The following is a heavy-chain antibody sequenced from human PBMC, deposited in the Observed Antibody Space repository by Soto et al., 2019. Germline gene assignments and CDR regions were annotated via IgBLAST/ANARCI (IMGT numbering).Heavy chain of an antibody. J-gene: IGHJ5*02. CDR2: IYHSGST. D-gene: IGHD2-2*01. CDR3: ARNIPAANNWFDP. Sequence: PSETLSLTCAVSGGSISSSNWWSWVRQPPGKGLEWIGEIYHSGSTNYNPSLKSRVTISVDKSKNQFSLKLSSVTAADTAVYYCARNIPAANNWFDPWGQGTLVTVSS. V-gene: IGHV4-4*02. CDR1: GGSISSSNW.